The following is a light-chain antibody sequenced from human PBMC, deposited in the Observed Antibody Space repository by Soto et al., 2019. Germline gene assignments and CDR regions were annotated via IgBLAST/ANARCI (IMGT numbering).Light chain of an antibody. CDR3: QQANAFPLT. CDR1: QGISSW. J-gene: IGKJ5*01. Sequence: DFQMTQSPSSVSPSVGDRLTITCRASQGISSWLAWYQQKPGKAPKXLIYAASSLQSGVPSRFSGSGSGTHLTITISSLQPEDVATYYGQQANAFPLTFGQGTRLDIK. CDR2: AAS. V-gene: IGKV1D-12*01.